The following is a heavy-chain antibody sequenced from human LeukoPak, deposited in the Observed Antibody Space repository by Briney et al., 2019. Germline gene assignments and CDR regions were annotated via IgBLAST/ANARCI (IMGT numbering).Heavy chain of an antibody. V-gene: IGHV4-39*07. CDR1: GGSISSGDYY. D-gene: IGHD3-22*01. J-gene: IGHJ3*02. CDR3: ARDPHYYDSSGYAFDI. Sequence: PSETLSLTCTVSGGSISSGDYYWGWIRQPPGKGLEWIGSMYYSGSTYYNPSLKSRVTISVDTSKNQFSLKLSSVTAADTAVYYCARDPHYYDSSGYAFDIWGQGTMVTVSS. CDR2: MYYSGST.